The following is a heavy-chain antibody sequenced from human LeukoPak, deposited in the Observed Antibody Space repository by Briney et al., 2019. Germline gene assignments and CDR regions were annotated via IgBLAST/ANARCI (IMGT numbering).Heavy chain of an antibody. Sequence: SETLSLTCTVSGGSITYYYWSWIRQPPGKGLEWIASINYSGSTYYNPSLKSRVTISVDTSENQFSLKLSSVTAADTAVYYCARHAGGGDALDIWGQGTMVTVSS. CDR3: ARHAGGGDALDI. J-gene: IGHJ3*02. CDR2: INYSGST. D-gene: IGHD3-16*01. V-gene: IGHV4-39*01. CDR1: GGSITYYY.